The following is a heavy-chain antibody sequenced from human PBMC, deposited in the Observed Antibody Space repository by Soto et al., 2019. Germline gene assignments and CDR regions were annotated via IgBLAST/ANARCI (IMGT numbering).Heavy chain of an antibody. CDR1: GYTNTTYA. Sequence: ASVKVSCKASGYTNTTYAIHWVRQAPGQRLEWMGWINTGNGNTKYSQKFQGRVTMTRDTSTSTVYMELSSLRSEDTAVYYCAREVRGYYFSSGMDVWGQGTTVTVSS. V-gene: IGHV1-3*04. J-gene: IGHJ6*02. CDR3: AREVRGYYFSSGMDV. D-gene: IGHD3-22*01. CDR2: INTGNGNT.